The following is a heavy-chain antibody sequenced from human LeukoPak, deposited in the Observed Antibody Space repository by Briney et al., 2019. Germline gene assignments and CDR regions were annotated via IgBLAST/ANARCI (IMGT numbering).Heavy chain of an antibody. CDR3: AKAGHSSGWYYYYYMDV. Sequence: PGGSLRLSCAASGFSFSSYAMTWVRQAPGKGLEWVSAISGSGGSTYYADSVKGRFTISRVNSKNTLYLQMNSLRAEDTAVYYCAKAGHSSGWYYYYYMDVWGKGTTVTVSS. D-gene: IGHD6-19*01. CDR2: ISGSGGST. V-gene: IGHV3-23*01. CDR1: GFSFSSYA. J-gene: IGHJ6*03.